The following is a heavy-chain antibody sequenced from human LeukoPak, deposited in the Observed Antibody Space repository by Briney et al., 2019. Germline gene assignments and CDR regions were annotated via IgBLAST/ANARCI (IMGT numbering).Heavy chain of an antibody. CDR2: DYYGGRN. Sequence: PSQTLSLTCAVSGGSISSGSHHWGWIRHPPVKGLEWLGSDYYGGRNYYNPSLKSRVTISADRSKRQFSLRLSSVTAADTAVYYCACGRMGDYYMDVWGRGTTVTVSS. CDR3: ACGRMGDYYMDV. CDR1: GGSISSGSHH. V-gene: IGHV4-39*07. J-gene: IGHJ6*03. D-gene: IGHD2-21*01.